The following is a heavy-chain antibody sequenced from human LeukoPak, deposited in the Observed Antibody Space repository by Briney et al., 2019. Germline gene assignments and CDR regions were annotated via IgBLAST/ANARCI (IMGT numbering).Heavy chain of an antibody. Sequence: SETLSLTCTVSGGSISSYYWSWIRQPPGKGLEWIGYIYYGGNRYYNPSLKSRVTISVDTSKNQFSLRLSSVTAADTAVYYCARDLGGTTGKFDYWGQGTLVTVSS. J-gene: IGHJ4*02. V-gene: IGHV4-59*12. CDR1: GGSISSYY. D-gene: IGHD1-7*01. CDR2: IYYGGNR. CDR3: ARDLGGTTGKFDY.